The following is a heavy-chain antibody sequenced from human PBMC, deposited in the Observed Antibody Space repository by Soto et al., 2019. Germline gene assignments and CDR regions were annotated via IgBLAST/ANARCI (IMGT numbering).Heavy chain of an antibody. Sequence: GGSLRLSCAASGFTFSSYSMNWVRQAPGKGLEWVSSISSSSSYIYYADSVKSRFTISRDNAKNSLYLQMNSLRAEDTAVYYCARDRDSSSWPKDDAFDIWGQGTMVTVSS. J-gene: IGHJ3*02. CDR1: GFTFSSYS. CDR2: ISSSSSYI. CDR3: ARDRDSSSWPKDDAFDI. V-gene: IGHV3-21*01. D-gene: IGHD6-13*01.